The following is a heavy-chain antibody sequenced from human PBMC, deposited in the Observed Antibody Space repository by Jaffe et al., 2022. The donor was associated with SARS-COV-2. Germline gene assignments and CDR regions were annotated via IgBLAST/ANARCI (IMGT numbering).Heavy chain of an antibody. Sequence: QVQLQESGPGLVKPSQTLSLTCTVSGGSISSGDYYWSWIRQPPGKGLEWIGYIYYSGSTYYNPSLKSRVTISVDTSKNQFSLKLSSVTAADTAVYYCAREAYYYDSSGVNQKSFPYRIFDYWGQGTLVTVSS. CDR3: AREAYYYDSSGVNQKSFPYRIFDY. CDR1: GGSISSGDYY. J-gene: IGHJ4*02. V-gene: IGHV4-30-4*01. D-gene: IGHD3-22*01. CDR2: IYYSGST.